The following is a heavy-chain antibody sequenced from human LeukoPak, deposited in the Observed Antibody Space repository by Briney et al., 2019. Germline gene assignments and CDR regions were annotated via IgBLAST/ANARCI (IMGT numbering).Heavy chain of an antibody. Sequence: SETLSLTCAVYGGSFSGYYWSWIRQPPGKGLEWIGEINHSGSTNYNPSLKSRVTISVDTSKNQFSLKLSSVTAADTAVYYCARLSSGIAAAGTQYYFDYWGQGTLVTVSS. J-gene: IGHJ4*02. CDR3: ARLSSGIAAAGTQYYFDY. D-gene: IGHD6-13*01. CDR2: INHSGST. V-gene: IGHV4-34*01. CDR1: GGSFSGYY.